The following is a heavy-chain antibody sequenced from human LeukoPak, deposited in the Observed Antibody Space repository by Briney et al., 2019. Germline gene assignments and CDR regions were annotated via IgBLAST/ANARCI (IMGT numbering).Heavy chain of an antibody. V-gene: IGHV4-61*02. CDR2: IYTSGRT. J-gene: IGHJ3*02. D-gene: IGHD3-22*01. CDR1: GGSISSGNYY. CDR3: ARAVTPVYYDSSGYYYGVHAFDI. Sequence: PSETLSLTCTVSGGSISSGNYYWSWIRQPAGKGLEWIGRIYTSGRTNYNSSLKSRVTMSVDTSKNQFSLKLSSVTAADTAVYYCARAVTPVYYDSSGYYYGVHAFDIWGQGTMVTVSS.